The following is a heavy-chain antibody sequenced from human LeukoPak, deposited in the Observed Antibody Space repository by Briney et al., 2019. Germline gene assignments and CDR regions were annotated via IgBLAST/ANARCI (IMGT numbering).Heavy chain of an antibody. Sequence: PGGSLRLSCAASGFTFSSYSMNWVRQAPGKGLEWVSSISSSSSYIYYADSVKGRFTISRDNVKNSLYLQMNSLRAEDTAVYYCARDGIVPRSGMDVWGQGTTVTVSS. D-gene: IGHD1-26*01. CDR1: GFTFSSYS. CDR2: ISSSSSYI. CDR3: ARDGIVPRSGMDV. J-gene: IGHJ6*02. V-gene: IGHV3-21*01.